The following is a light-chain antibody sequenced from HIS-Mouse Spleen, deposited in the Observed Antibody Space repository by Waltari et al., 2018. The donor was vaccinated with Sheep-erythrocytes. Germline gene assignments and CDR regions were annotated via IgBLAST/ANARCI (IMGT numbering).Light chain of an antibody. CDR3: CSYAGSSTWV. CDR1: SSDVGSYNL. CDR2: EGS. V-gene: IGLV2-23*01. J-gene: IGLJ3*02. Sequence: QSALTQPASVSGSPGQSITLSCTGTSSDVGSYNLVSWYQQHPGKAPKLMIYEGSKRPSGVSNRFSGSKSGNTASLTISGLQAEDEADYYCCSYAGSSTWVFGGGTK.